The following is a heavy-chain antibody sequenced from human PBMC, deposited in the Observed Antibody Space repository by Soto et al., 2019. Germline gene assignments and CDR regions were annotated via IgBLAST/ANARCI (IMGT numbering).Heavy chain of an antibody. CDR3: ARVLPYSSGWYYFDY. J-gene: IGHJ4*02. V-gene: IGHV4-31*03. D-gene: IGHD6-19*01. CDR2: IYYSGST. CDR1: GGSLSSGGYY. Sequence: SETLSLTCTVSGGSLSSGGYYWSWIRQHPGKGLEWIGYIYYSGSTYYNPSLKSRVTISVDTSKNQFSLKLSSVTAADTAVYYCARVLPYSSGWYYFDYWGQGTLVTVSS.